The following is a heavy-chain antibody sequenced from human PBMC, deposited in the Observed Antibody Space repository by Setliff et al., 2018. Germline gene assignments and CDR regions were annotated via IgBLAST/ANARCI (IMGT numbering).Heavy chain of an antibody. D-gene: IGHD3-22*01. CDR1: GGTFRTDG. Sequence: SVKVSCKASGGTFRTDGFNWVRQAPGQGLEWMGRVIPVFGTAKYAQKFQGRVTITADESTSTAYMELSSLRSEDTAVFYCAILGNSMIVLDIGGHDFWGQGTLVTVSS. CDR3: AILGNSMIVLDIGGHDF. J-gene: IGHJ4*02. V-gene: IGHV1-69*13. CDR2: VIPVFGTA.